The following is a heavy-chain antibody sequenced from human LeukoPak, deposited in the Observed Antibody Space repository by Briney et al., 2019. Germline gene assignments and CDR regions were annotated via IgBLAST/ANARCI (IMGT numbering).Heavy chain of an antibody. V-gene: IGHV4-59*08. CDR1: GGSISNYY. J-gene: IGHJ4*02. CDR2: IYYSGST. Sequence: SETLSLTCTVSGGSISNYYWNWIRQPPGKGLEWIGYIYYSGSTNYNPSLKSRVTISVDTSKNQFSLKLSSVTAADTAVYYCARGWYYFDYWGQGTLVTVSS. CDR3: ARGWYYFDY.